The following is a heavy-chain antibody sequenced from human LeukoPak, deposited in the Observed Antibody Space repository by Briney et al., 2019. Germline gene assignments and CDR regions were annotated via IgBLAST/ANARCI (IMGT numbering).Heavy chain of an antibody. D-gene: IGHD3-10*01. CDR2: IYNTGNS. CDR3: ARLGKMNLVQGVFWYFDL. J-gene: IGHJ2*01. V-gene: IGHV4-59*08. Sequence: PSETLSLTCTVSGGSVSSDSWKWIRQSPGKGLEWIGYIYNTGNSNHNPSLKNRVTISFDKSKSQLSLVLTSVTAADTAIYYCARLGKMNLVQGVFWYFDLWGRGTLVTVSS. CDR1: GGSVSSDS.